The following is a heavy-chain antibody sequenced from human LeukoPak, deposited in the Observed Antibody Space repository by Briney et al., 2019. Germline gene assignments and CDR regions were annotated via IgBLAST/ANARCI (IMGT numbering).Heavy chain of an antibody. J-gene: IGHJ6*02. D-gene: IGHD6-25*01. Sequence: GGSLSLSCVGSGFTFSTYSMNWVRQAPGKGLEWVSYVSSSGSTIYYADSVKGRFTISRDNAKNSLYLQMNSLRAEDTAVYYCAREGDSSDHYYYYGMDVWGQGTTVTVSS. CDR3: AREGDSSDHYYYYGMDV. CDR2: VSSSGSTI. V-gene: IGHV3-48*04. CDR1: GFTFSTYS.